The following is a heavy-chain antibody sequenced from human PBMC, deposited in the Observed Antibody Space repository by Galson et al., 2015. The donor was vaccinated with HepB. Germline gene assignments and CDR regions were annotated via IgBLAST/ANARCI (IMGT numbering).Heavy chain of an antibody. J-gene: IGHJ6*02. Sequence: SLRLSCAASGFTFSTYSMDWVRQAPGKGLEWVSSISSSSSYIYYADSVKGRFTISRDNAKNSLHLQMNSLRAEDTAVYYCARDLRRPRDTWIQLWVLYGVDVWGQGTTVTVSS. V-gene: IGHV3-21*01. CDR1: GFTFSTYS. CDR2: ISSSSSYI. D-gene: IGHD5-18*01. CDR3: ARDLRRPRDTWIQLWVLYGVDV.